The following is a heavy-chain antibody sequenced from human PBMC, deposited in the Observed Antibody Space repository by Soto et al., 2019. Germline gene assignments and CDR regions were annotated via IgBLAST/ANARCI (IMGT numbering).Heavy chain of an antibody. J-gene: IGHJ5*02. CDR3: ARHGYCGGGSCDWFDP. D-gene: IGHD2-15*01. V-gene: IGHV4-59*08. CDR2: VTHTNNA. Sequence: PSETLSLTCSVSGVSFGNFYWSWSLQSPEKGLEWLGYVTHTNNANHNPSLTGRLTISVDTTKNVLSLRLRSVTAADTAIYFCARHGYCGGGSCDWFDPWGQRTRVTVSS. CDR1: GVSFGNFY.